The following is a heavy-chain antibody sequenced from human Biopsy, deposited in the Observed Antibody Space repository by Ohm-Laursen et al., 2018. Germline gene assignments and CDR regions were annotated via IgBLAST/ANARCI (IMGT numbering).Heavy chain of an antibody. CDR2: IYNSGST. J-gene: IGHJ3*02. D-gene: IGHD5/OR15-5a*01. CDR1: GGSMSSYY. V-gene: IGHV4-59*01. CDR3: ARGEAGVYDALDI. Sequence: GTLSLTCTVSGGSMSSYYWTWIRQPPGKGLEWIGYIYNSGSTNYNPSLKSRVTIPVAVDTSKSQFSLRLSSVTAADTAMYYCARGEAGVYDALDIWGQGTMVIVSS.